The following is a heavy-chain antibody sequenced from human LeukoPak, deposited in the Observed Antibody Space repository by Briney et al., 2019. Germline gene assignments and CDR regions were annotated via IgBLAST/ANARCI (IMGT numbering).Heavy chain of an antibody. CDR2: IYTSGST. Sequence: SETLSLTCTVSGGSISSYYWSWIRQPAGKGLEWIGRIYTSGSTNYNPSLKSRVTISVDTSKNQFSLKLSSVTAADTAVYYCARDLSGSSTSPYYFDYWGQGTLVTVSS. D-gene: IGHD2-2*01. CDR3: ARDLSGSSTSPYYFDY. J-gene: IGHJ4*02. V-gene: IGHV4-4*07. CDR1: GGSISSYY.